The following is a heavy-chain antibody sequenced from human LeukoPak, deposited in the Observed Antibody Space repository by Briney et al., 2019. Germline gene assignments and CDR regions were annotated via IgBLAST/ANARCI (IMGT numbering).Heavy chain of an antibody. CDR2: IYTSGST. CDR3: ARLGSSWYRGWFDP. Sequence: SETLSLTCTVSGGSISSYYWSWIRQPAGKGLEWIGRIYTSGSTNYNPSLKSRVTMSVDTSKNQFSLKLSSVTAADTAVYYCARLGSSWYRGWFDPWGQGTLVTVSS. V-gene: IGHV4-4*07. D-gene: IGHD6-13*01. CDR1: GGSISSYY. J-gene: IGHJ5*02.